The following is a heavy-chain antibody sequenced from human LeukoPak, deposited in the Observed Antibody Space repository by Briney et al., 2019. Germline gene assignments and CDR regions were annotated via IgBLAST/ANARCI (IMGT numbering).Heavy chain of an antibody. V-gene: IGHV1-69*04. CDR3: ARDRNDFWSGYTYDYYYGMDV. J-gene: IGHJ6*02. CDR2: IIPILGIA. Sequence: ASVKVSCKASGGTFSSYAISWVRQAPGQGLEWMGRIIPILGIANYAQKFQGRVTITADKSTSTAYMELSSLRSEDTAVCYCARDRNDFWSGYTYDYYYGMDVWGQGTTVTVSS. CDR1: GGTFSSYA. D-gene: IGHD3-3*01.